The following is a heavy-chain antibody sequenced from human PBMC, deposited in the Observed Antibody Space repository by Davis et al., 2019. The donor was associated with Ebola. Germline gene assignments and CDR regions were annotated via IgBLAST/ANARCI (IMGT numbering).Heavy chain of an antibody. V-gene: IGHV3-23*01. J-gene: IGHJ6*04. CDR3: SRDLWFGELLSPSGYGMDV. CDR2: ISGSGGST. Sequence: GESLKISCAASGFTFSSYAMSWVRQAPGKGLEWVSAISGSGGSTYYADSVKGRFTISRDNSRNTLYLQMNSLRAEDTAVYYCSRDLWFGELLSPSGYGMDVWGKGTTVTVSS. D-gene: IGHD3-10*01. CDR1: GFTFSSYA.